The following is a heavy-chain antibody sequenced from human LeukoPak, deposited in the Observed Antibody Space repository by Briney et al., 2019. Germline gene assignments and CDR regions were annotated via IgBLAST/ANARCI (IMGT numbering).Heavy chain of an antibody. CDR1: GFTFNNFG. D-gene: IGHD3-10*01. V-gene: IGHV3-30*18. CDR2: ISYDGSKK. CDR3: VKGRYTGSSFFDY. J-gene: IGHJ4*02. Sequence: GGSLRLSCAASGFTFNNFGMHWVRQAPGKGLEWVALISYDGSKKYYSESVEGRFTISRDNSKNTLSLQMHSLRPEDTAVYHCVKGRYTGSSFFDYWGQGTLVTVSS.